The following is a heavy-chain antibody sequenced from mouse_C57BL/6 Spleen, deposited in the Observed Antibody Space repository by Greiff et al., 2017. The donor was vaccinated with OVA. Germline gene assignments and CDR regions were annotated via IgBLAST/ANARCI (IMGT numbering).Heavy chain of an antibody. Sequence: VQRVESGPGLVQPSQSLSITCTVSGFSLTSYGVHWVRQSPGKGLEWLGVIWSGGSTDYNAAFISRLSISKDNSKSQVFFKMNSLQADDTAIYYCARNMIYYDYDGHYYAMDYWGQGTSVTVSS. CDR1: GFSLTSYG. CDR2: IWSGGST. CDR3: ARNMIYYDYDGHYYAMDY. J-gene: IGHJ4*01. V-gene: IGHV2-2*01. D-gene: IGHD2-4*01.